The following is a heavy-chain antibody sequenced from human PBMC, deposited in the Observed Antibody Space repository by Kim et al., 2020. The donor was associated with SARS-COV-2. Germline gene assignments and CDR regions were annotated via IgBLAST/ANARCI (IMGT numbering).Heavy chain of an antibody. V-gene: IGHV4-34*01. CDR1: GGSFSGYY. CDR3: ARGYYGGHSPRN. Sequence: SETLSLTCAVYGGSFSGYYWSWIRQPPGKGLEWIGEINHSGSTNYNPSLKSRVTISVDTSKNQFSLKLSSVTAADTAVYYCARGYYGGHSPRNWGQGTLVTVSS. J-gene: IGHJ4*02. CDR2: INHSGST. D-gene: IGHD4-17*01.